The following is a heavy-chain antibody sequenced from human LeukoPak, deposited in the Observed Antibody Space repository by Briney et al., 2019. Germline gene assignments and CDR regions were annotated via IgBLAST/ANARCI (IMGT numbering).Heavy chain of an antibody. V-gene: IGHV3-30*18. CDR1: GFSFSRYG. CDR3: SNGDSFYFEY. J-gene: IGHJ4*02. CDR2: VSFDGSQK. Sequence: GGSLRLSCAASGFSFSRYGMHWVRQAPGKGLEWVAVVSFDGSQKYYADSVKGRFAISRDNSGNTLYLQMNSLRVEDTGVYYCSNGDSFYFEYWGQGTLVTVSS. D-gene: IGHD2-21*01.